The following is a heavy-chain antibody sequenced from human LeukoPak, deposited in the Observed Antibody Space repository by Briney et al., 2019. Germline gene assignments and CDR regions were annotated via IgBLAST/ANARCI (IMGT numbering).Heavy chain of an antibody. D-gene: IGHD3-22*01. J-gene: IGHJ4*02. CDR3: ASGYYDSSGSVDY. Sequence: PSETLSLTCAVYGGSFSGYYWSWIRQPPGKGLEWIGEIHHSGSTNYNPSLKSRVTISEDTSKNQFSLKLSSVTAADTAVYYCASGYYDSSGSVDYWGQGTLVTVSS. V-gene: IGHV4-34*01. CDR1: GGSFSGYY. CDR2: IHHSGST.